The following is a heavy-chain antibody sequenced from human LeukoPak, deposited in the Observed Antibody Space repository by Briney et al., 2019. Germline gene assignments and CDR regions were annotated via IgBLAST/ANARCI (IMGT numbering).Heavy chain of an antibody. Sequence: PGRSLRLSCAASGFTFSSYGMHWVRQAPGKGLEWVAVISYDGSNKYYADSVKGRFTISRDNSKNTLYLQMNSLRAEDTAVYYCAKGGMFGSGVGEAYWGQGTLVTVSS. V-gene: IGHV3-30*18. CDR3: AKGGMFGSGVGEAY. CDR1: GFTFSSYG. D-gene: IGHD1-26*01. J-gene: IGHJ4*02. CDR2: ISYDGSNK.